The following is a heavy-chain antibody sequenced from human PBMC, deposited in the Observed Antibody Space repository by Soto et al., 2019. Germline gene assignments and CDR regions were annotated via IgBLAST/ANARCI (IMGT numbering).Heavy chain of an antibody. D-gene: IGHD6-13*01. Sequence: PSETLSLTCTVSGGSISSSSYYWGWIRQPPGKGLEWIGSIYYSGSTYYNPSLKSRVTISVDTSKNQFSLKLSSVTAADTAVYYCARGGIAAAGEAWFDPWGQGTLVTVSS. J-gene: IGHJ5*02. CDR1: GGSISSSSYY. V-gene: IGHV4-39*01. CDR2: IYYSGST. CDR3: ARGGIAAAGEAWFDP.